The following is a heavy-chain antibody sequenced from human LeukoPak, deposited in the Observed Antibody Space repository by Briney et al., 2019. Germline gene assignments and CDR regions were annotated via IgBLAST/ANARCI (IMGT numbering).Heavy chain of an antibody. CDR1: GFTFDDYA. V-gene: IGHV3-9*01. D-gene: IGHD6-13*01. CDR2: ISWNSGSI. J-gene: IGHJ5*02. Sequence: PGGSLRLFCAASGFTFDDYAMHWVRQAPGKGLEWVSGISWNSGSIGYADSVKGRFTISRDNAKNSLYLQMNSLRAEDTALYYCAKASSSSSWYGWFDPWGQGTLVTVSS. CDR3: AKASSSSSWYGWFDP.